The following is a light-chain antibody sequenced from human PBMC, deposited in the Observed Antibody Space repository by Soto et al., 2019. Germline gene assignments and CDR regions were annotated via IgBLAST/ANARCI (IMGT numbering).Light chain of an antibody. CDR1: QSVGSR. CDR3: HQYETWPLS. CDR2: GAS. Sequence: EIVMTQSPATLSVSPGERDTLSCRASQSVGSRLAWYQQKRGQAPRLLIYGASTRATGIPDRFSGSGSGTEFTLTISSLQSEDSAVYYCHQYETWPLSFGQGTRLEL. V-gene: IGKV3-15*01. J-gene: IGKJ5*01.